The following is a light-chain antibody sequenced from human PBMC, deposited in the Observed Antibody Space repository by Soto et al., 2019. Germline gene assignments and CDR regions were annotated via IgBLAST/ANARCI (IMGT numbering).Light chain of an antibody. V-gene: IGKV3-11*01. CDR2: DAS. CDR3: QQRSNWPLT. J-gene: IGKJ4*01. CDR1: QSFRGL. Sequence: EAVLAQSPVPRSLSPGGRATLSCRASQSFRGLLAWYQQKPGQAPRRLIYDASNRATGISARFSGSGSGTDFPLTISSLDPEDFAGYYCQQRSNWPLTFGGGTKVDI.